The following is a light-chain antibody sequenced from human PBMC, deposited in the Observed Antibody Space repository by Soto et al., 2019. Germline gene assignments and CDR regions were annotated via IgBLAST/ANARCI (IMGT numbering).Light chain of an antibody. CDR2: SNN. Sequence: QSVLTEPRTTSGTPGQRVTVSYSGTISNIGSNSVYWYQQLPGTAPKLLIYSNNLRPSGVPDRFSGSKSGTSASLAISGLQSEDEADFYCAACDDTLNRYVFGTGTKVTVL. CDR1: ISNIGSNS. J-gene: IGLJ1*01. V-gene: IGLV1-44*01. CDR3: AACDDTLNRYV.